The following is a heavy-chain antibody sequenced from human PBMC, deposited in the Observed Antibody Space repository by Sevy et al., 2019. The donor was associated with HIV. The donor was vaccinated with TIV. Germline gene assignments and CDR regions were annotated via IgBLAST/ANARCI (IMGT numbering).Heavy chain of an antibody. CDR3: AKSYFGSGTSYGMDL. Sequence: GGCLRLSCAVSGFTFRNFWMSWVRQAPGKGLEWVANIRQDGSEKYYVDSVRGRFTISRDNAKNSLFLQLNSLRADDPAIYYCAKSYFGSGTSYGMDLWGRGTTVTVSS. CDR2: IRQDGSEK. J-gene: IGHJ6*02. D-gene: IGHD3-10*01. V-gene: IGHV3-7*01. CDR1: GFTFRNFW.